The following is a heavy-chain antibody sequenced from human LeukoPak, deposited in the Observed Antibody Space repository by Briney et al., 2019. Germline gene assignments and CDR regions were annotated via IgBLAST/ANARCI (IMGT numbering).Heavy chain of an antibody. Sequence: ASVKVSCKASGYTFTGYYVHWVRQAPGQGLEWMGWINPNSGGTNYAQKFQGRVTMTRDTSISTAYMEPSSLRSEDTAVYYCARGHNYDFWSGYYKNWFDPWGQGTLVTVSS. CDR2: INPNSGGT. CDR1: GYTFTGYY. D-gene: IGHD3-3*01. J-gene: IGHJ5*02. CDR3: ARGHNYDFWSGYYKNWFDP. V-gene: IGHV1-2*02.